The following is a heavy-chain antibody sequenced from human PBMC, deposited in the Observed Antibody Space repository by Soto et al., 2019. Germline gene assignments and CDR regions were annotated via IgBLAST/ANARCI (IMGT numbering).Heavy chain of an antibody. Sequence: ASVKVSCKASGGTFSSYSISWVRQAPGQGLEWMGGIIPIFGTANYAQKFQGRVTITADESTSTAYMELSSLRSEDTAVYYCARGELGIPHFAFWGRGTLVPVSS. CDR1: GGTFSSYS. D-gene: IGHD7-27*01. CDR3: ARGELGIPHFAF. CDR2: IIPIFGTA. V-gene: IGHV1-69*13. J-gene: IGHJ4*02.